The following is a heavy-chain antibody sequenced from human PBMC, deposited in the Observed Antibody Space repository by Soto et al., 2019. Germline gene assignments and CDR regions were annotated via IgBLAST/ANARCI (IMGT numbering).Heavy chain of an antibody. V-gene: IGHV1-46*01. CDR1: GDTFTDYY. CDR2: VNPSGGHT. Sequence: QVQLMQSGAEVKKPGASVKVSCKASGDTFTDYYIHWVRQAPGQGLEWMGTVNPSGGHTTYAQHFLGRVTMTRETSTSTLYMELTGLTSADTAIYYCARGGHVVVVTAALDYWGQGTLVTVSS. J-gene: IGHJ4*02. D-gene: IGHD2-21*02. CDR3: ARGGHVVVVTAALDY.